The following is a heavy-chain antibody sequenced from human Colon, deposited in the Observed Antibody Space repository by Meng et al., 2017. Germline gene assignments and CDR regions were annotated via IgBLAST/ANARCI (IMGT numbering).Heavy chain of an antibody. V-gene: IGHV4-4*02. CDR2: ISNSGKT. CDR3: ARERMRELGLFDY. CDR1: GDSIGNSKW. D-gene: IGHD7-27*01. Sequence: QLQHQEPGPVLVQPSGTLSLACAFSGDSIGNSKWWSWLRQSPGKGLEWIGEISNSGKTVYSPSLKSRVTISLDKSSNHFSLTLSPVTAADTAIYFCARERMRELGLFDYWGQGALVTVSS. J-gene: IGHJ4*02.